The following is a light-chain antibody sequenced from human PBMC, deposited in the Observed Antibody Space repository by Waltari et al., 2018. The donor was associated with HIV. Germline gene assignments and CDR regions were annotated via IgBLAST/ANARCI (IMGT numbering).Light chain of an antibody. CDR1: TTDIVGNNY. CDR2: GVS. V-gene: IGLV2-14*03. Sequence: QSALTLLSSVSGSPLQSLTTSFNCTTTDIVGNNYLTCFHRHQDKAPKLIIFGVSNRPSGISSRFSGSKSGNSASLTISGLQAEDEADYYCCSSTKLTTHYVLFCGGTKLTVL. J-gene: IGLJ2*01. CDR3: CSSTKLTTHYVL.